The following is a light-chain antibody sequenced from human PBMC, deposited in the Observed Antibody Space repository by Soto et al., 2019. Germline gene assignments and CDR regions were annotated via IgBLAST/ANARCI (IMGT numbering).Light chain of an antibody. CDR1: QTISSW. V-gene: IGKV1-5*03. CDR2: KAS. J-gene: IGKJ1*01. CDR3: HQYDGYSWT. Sequence: IQMTQSPSTLSGSVGDRVTITCRASQTISSWLAWYQQKPGKAPKLLIYKASTLKSGVPSRFSGSGSGTEFTLTISSLQSDDLATYYCHQYDGYSWTFGQGTKVDIK.